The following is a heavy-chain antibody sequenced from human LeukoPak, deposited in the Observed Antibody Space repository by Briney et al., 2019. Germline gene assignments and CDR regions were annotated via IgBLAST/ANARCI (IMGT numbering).Heavy chain of an antibody. Sequence: SETLSLTCTVSGGSISSYYWSWIRQPPGKGLEWIGYIYSSGSTNYNPSLKSRVTISVDRSKNQFSLKLSSVTAADTAVYYCARALRFLEWLSTWGQGTLVTVSS. J-gene: IGHJ5*02. CDR2: IYSSGST. V-gene: IGHV4-59*12. CDR1: GGSISSYY. D-gene: IGHD3-3*01. CDR3: ARALRFLEWLST.